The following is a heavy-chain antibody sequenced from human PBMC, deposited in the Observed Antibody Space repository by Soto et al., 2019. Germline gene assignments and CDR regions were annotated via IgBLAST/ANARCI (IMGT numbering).Heavy chain of an antibody. V-gene: IGHV3-30-3*01. CDR1: GFHFRDYA. CDR2: ISYDGTNE. CDR3: ARENIITSYFDH. J-gene: IGHJ4*02. Sequence: GGSLRLSCAASGFHFRDYAMHWVRQAPGKGLEWVALISYDGTNEYYADSGKGRFTISRENSKHTLYLQMNSLRAEDTAVYYCARENIITSYFDHWAQGTTVTVSS. D-gene: IGHD3-22*01.